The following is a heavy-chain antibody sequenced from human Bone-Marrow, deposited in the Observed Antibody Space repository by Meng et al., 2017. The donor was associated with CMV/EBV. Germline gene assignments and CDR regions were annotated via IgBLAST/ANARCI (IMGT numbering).Heavy chain of an antibody. CDR1: GYTFTSFH. V-gene: IGHV1-18*01. CDR2: ISTYTGNT. J-gene: IGHJ4*02. CDR3: ARRLVREYYFDY. D-gene: IGHD6-19*01. Sequence: ASVKVSCKASGYTFTSFHLTWVRQAPGQGLEWMGWISTYTGNTNYTQNLRGRVTMTTDTSTRTAYLELRSLRSDDTAVYYCARRLVREYYFDYWGQGTLVTVSS.